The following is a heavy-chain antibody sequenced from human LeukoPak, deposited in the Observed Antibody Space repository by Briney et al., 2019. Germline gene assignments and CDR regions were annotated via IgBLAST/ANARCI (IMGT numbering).Heavy chain of an antibody. D-gene: IGHD5-18*01. CDR1: GFTFSSYA. V-gene: IGHV3-23*01. Sequence: GGSLRLSCAASGFTFSSYAMSWVRQVPGKGLEWVSAISGSGSSTYYTDSVKGRFTISRDNSKNTLYLQMNSLRAEDTAVYYCAKFRGYSYGYFDYWGQGTLVTVSS. J-gene: IGHJ4*02. CDR2: ISGSGSST. CDR3: AKFRGYSYGYFDY.